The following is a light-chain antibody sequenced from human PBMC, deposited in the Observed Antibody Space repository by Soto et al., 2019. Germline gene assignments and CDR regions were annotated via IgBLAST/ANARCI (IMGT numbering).Light chain of an antibody. CDR2: AAS. J-gene: IGKJ4*01. CDR3: LHHNSYQLT. CDR1: QGIRND. Sequence: GDRVTLTCRASQGIRNDLGWYQQKPGKAPKRLIYAASSLQSGVPSRFSGSGSGTEFTLTISSLLPEDVATSYCLHHNSYQLTFGGGTNVEIK. V-gene: IGKV1-17*01.